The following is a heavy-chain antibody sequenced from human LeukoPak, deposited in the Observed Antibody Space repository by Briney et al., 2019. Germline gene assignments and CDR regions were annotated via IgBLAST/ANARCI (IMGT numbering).Heavy chain of an antibody. J-gene: IGHJ4*02. CDR2: IYYSGST. CDR1: GGSISSSSYY. D-gene: IGHD5-18*01. CDR3: ARQSGIQLGY. Sequence: PSETLSPTCTVSGGSISSSSYYWGWIRQPPGKGLEWIGSIYYSGSTYYNPSLKSRVTISVDTSKNQFSLKLSSVTAADTAVYYCARQSGIQLGYWGQGTLVTVSS. V-gene: IGHV4-39*01.